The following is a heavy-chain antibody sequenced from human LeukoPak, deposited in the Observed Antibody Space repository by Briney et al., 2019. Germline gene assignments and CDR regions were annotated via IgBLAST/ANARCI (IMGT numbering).Heavy chain of an antibody. CDR2: IWFDGSTK. V-gene: IGHV3-33*01. CDR3: TRSLDY. Sequence: PGRSLRLSCAASGFTFTTYGINWVRQAPGKGLEWVAVIWFDGSTKYYGDAVKGRFTISRDNSQNTVYLQMNSLRAEDTAVYYCTRSLDYWGQGTLVTVSS. J-gene: IGHJ4*02. CDR1: GFTFTTYG. D-gene: IGHD2-15*01.